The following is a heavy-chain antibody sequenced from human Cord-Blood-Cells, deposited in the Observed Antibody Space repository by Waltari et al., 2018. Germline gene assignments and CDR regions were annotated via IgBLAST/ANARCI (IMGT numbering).Heavy chain of an antibody. Sequence: QVQLQESGPGLVKPSQTLSLTCTVSGGSISSGGYYWSCIRQHPGKGLEWIGYHYYSWGTYYNPALKSRVTISVDTSKNQFSLKLNSVTASDTSVYYCAREPYYYDSSGYYYWFDPWGQGTLVTVSS. V-gene: IGHV4-31*03. J-gene: IGHJ5*02. CDR3: AREPYYYDSSGYYYWFDP. D-gene: IGHD3-22*01. CDR2: HYYSWGT. CDR1: GGSISSGGYY.